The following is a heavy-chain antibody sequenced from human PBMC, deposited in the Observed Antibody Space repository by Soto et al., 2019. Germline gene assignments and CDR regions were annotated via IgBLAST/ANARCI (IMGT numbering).Heavy chain of an antibody. J-gene: IGHJ4*02. V-gene: IGHV4-4*02. CDR2: IYHRGTT. CDR3: ARHIGVAGTRGFDY. CDR1: GGSISDNNW. Sequence: QVQPQESGPGLVKPSGTLSLTCAVSGGSISDNNWWSWVRQPPGKGLEWIGEIYHRGTTNYNPPLKSRVTISMDKSKNQISMVLNSVTAADSAVYYCARHIGVAGTRGFDYWGQGTLVTVSS. D-gene: IGHD6-19*01.